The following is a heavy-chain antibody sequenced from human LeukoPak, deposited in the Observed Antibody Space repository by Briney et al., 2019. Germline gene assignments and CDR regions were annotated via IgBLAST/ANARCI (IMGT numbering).Heavy chain of an antibody. CDR2: IIGSSGST. Sequence: GGSLRPSCVASGFNFNNYAMNWVRQAPGKGLEWVSLIIGSSGSTFYADSVKGRFTISRDKSKNTLYLQMNSLRAEDTAVYYCAKGAYDYIEIAYFDYWGQGSLVTVSS. D-gene: IGHD5-12*01. V-gene: IGHV3-23*01. CDR3: AKGAYDYIEIAYFDY. CDR1: GFNFNNYA. J-gene: IGHJ4*02.